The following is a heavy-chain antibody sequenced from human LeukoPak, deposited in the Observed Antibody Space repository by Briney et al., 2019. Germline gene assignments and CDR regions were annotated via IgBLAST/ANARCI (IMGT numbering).Heavy chain of an antibody. J-gene: IGHJ4*02. CDR2: ISNNGGYT. CDR1: GFTFSSSA. D-gene: IGHD1-1*01. Sequence: PGGSLRLSCAASGFTFSSSAMSWVRQAPGEGLEWVSAISNNGGYTYYADSVKGRFTISRDNSKDTLYLQMNSLRAEDTAIYYCVKLRTGTATNFDYWGQGTLVTVSS. CDR3: VKLRTGTATNFDY. V-gene: IGHV3-23*01.